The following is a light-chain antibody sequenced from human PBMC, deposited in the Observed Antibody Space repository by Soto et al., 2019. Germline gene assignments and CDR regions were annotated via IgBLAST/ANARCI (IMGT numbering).Light chain of an antibody. J-gene: IGKJ4*01. CDR2: GAS. Sequence: EIVLTQSPGTLSLSPGERATLSCRASQSVSTSYLAWYQQKPGQAPRLPIYGASSRATGSPDTFSGSGSGADFTLTITGLEPEDCAVYYCQQYGSSPPASGGGPKVESK. CDR1: QSVSTSY. V-gene: IGKV3-20*01. CDR3: QQYGSSPPA.